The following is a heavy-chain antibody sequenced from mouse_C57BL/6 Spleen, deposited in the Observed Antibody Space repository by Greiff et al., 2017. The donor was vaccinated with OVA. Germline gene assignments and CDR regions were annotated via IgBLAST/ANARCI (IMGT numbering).Heavy chain of an antibody. Sequence: EVMLVESVAELVRPGASVKLSCTASGFNIKNTYMHWVKQRPEQGLEWIGRIEPANGNTKYAPKFKGKATITADTSTNTAYLQLCILTTEVTAVDYCARSGDGSWFAYWGQGTLVTVSA. CDR2: IEPANGNT. CDR1: GFNIKNTY. V-gene: IGHV14-3*01. J-gene: IGHJ3*01. D-gene: IGHD2-3*01. CDR3: ARSGDGSWFAY.